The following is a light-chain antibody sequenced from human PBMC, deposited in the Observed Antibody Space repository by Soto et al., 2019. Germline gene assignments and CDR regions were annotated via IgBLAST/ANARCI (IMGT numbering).Light chain of an antibody. CDR3: SSYTGSSTLV. V-gene: IGLV2-14*01. Sequence: QSVLTQPASVSGSPGQSITISCTGTSSDVGGYNYVSWYQQHPGKAPKLIIYEVTNRPSGVSNRFSGSKSGNTASLTISGLQAEDGADYYYSSYTGSSTLVFGGGTKLTVL. J-gene: IGLJ3*02. CDR1: SSDVGGYNY. CDR2: EVT.